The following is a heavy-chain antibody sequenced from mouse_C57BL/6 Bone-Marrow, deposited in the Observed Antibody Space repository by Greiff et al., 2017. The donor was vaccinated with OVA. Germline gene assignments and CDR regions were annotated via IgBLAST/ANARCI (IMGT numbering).Heavy chain of an antibody. CDR1: GYTFTSYW. CDR3: ARRGQLAWFAY. CDR2: IDPSDSYT. D-gene: IGHD3-2*01. J-gene: IGHJ3*01. Sequence: QVQLQQPGAELVMPGASVKLSCKASGYTFTSYWMHWVKQRPGQGLEWIGEIDPSDSYTKSTQKFKGKSTLTVDKSSNTAYMQLSSLTSEDAAVYYCARRGQLAWFAYWGQGTLVTVSA. V-gene: IGHV1-69*01.